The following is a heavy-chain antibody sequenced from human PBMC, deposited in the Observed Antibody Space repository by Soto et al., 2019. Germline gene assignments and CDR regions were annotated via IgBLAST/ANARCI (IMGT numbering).Heavy chain of an antibody. J-gene: IGHJ5*02. CDR1: GFSLSTSGVG. V-gene: IGHV2-5*02. Sequence: SGPTLVNPTQTLTLTCTFSGFSLSTSGVGVGWIRQPPGKALEWLALIYWDDDKRYSPSLKSRLTITKDTSKNQVVLTMTNMDPVDTATYYCAHTRSGWVYSSAWYGTYGWFDPWGQGTLVTVSS. D-gene: IGHD6-19*01. CDR3: AHTRSGWVYSSAWYGTYGWFDP. CDR2: IYWDDDK.